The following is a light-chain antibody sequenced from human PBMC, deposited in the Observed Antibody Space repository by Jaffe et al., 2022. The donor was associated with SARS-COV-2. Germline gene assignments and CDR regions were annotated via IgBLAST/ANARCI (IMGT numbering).Light chain of an antibody. CDR1: QSVSGSY. CDR3: QQYSTSPVT. J-gene: IGKJ5*01. V-gene: IGKV3-20*01. Sequence: EIVLTQSPGTLSLSPGERVTLSCRASQSVSGSYLAWYQQKPGQAPRLLMYGASRRATGIPDNFSGSGSETDFTLTISRLEPEDFAVYYCQQYSTSPVTFGQGTRLEIK. CDR2: GAS.